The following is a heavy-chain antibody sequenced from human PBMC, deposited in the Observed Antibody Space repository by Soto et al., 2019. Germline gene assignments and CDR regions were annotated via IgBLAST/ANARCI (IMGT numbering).Heavy chain of an antibody. CDR3: AKDKGRSLTGGMDV. D-gene: IGHD3-9*01. Sequence: PGGSLRLSCAASGFTFSSYWMHWVRQAPGKGLEWVAVMSFDGNSKYYADSMKGRFIISRDNSKNTLYLEMNSLRAEDTAVYYCAKDKGRSLTGGMDVWGQGTTVTVSS. CDR1: GFTFSSYW. V-gene: IGHV3-30*18. J-gene: IGHJ6*02. CDR2: MSFDGNSK.